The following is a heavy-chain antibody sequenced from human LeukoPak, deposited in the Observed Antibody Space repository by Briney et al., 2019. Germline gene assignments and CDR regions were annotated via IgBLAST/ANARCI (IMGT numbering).Heavy chain of an antibody. Sequence: GGSLRLSCAASGFTFEDYGMSWVRQAPGKGLEWVSVIYSGGSTYYADSVKGRFTISRDNSKNTLYLQMNSLRAEDTAVYYCAKGEWELLLDYWGQGTLVTVSS. D-gene: IGHD1-26*01. CDR3: AKGEWELLLDY. CDR1: GFTFEDYG. J-gene: IGHJ4*02. V-gene: IGHV3-23*03. CDR2: IYSGGST.